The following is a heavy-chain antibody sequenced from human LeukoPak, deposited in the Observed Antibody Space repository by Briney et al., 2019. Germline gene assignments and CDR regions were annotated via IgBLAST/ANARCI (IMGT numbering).Heavy chain of an antibody. Sequence: GGSLRLSCAASGFTFSSYSMNWVRQAPGKGLEWVSYISSSSSTIYYADSVKGRFTISRDNAKNSPYLQMNSLRAEDTAVYYCARESSSWYGVVYYYYGMDVWGQGTTVTVSS. CDR2: ISSSSSTI. J-gene: IGHJ6*02. CDR3: ARESSSWYGVVYYYYGMDV. CDR1: GFTFSSYS. D-gene: IGHD6-13*01. V-gene: IGHV3-48*01.